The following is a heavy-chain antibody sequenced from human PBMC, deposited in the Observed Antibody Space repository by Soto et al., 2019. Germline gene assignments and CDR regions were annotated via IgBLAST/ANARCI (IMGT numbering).Heavy chain of an antibody. J-gene: IGHJ4*02. V-gene: IGHV4-59*08. CDR1: SDSISSYY. CDR3: ARAVGHPLYYLDY. Sequence: QVQLQESGPGLVRPSETLSLTCTVSSDSISSYYWIWIRQSPGKGLEWIGYTDYSGNTNYNPSLKSRVTISGDTSKNQFSLRLSSVTAADTAVYYCARAVGHPLYYLDYWGQGTLVTVSS. D-gene: IGHD6-19*01. CDR2: TDYSGNT.